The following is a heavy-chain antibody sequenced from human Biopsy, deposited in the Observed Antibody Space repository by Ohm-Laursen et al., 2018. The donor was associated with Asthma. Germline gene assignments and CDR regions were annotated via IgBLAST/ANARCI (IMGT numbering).Heavy chain of an antibody. Sequence: SSLRLSCAASGFAVSRDYMFWVRQAPGKGLEWVAVISFDGSNEDYADSVKGRFTISRDNSKNTLFLEMNSLRPEDTAVYYCAKELFPGWELRRGPDSWGQGTLVTVSS. J-gene: IGHJ4*02. CDR1: GFAVSRDY. CDR2: ISFDGSNE. CDR3: AKELFPGWELRRGPDS. V-gene: IGHV3-30*18. D-gene: IGHD1-26*01.